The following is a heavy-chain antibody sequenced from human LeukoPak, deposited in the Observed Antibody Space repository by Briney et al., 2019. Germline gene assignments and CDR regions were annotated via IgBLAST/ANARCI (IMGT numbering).Heavy chain of an antibody. V-gene: IGHV3-48*02. D-gene: IGHD3-10*01. CDR1: GFTFTTYS. J-gene: IGHJ6*02. Sequence: GGSLRPPCAASGFTFTTYSMNWVRKAPGKGLEWVSYTSSISSPIYYADSVKGRFTISRDNAKNSLYLHMNSLRDEDTAVYYCARVMGISYRMPVWSQGSTVTVSS. CDR2: TSSISSPI. CDR3: ARVMGISYRMPV.